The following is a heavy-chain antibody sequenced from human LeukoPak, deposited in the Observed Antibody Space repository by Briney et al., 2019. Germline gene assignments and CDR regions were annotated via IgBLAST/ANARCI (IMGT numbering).Heavy chain of an antibody. CDR2: IYYSGST. J-gene: IGHJ5*02. D-gene: IGHD6-25*01. V-gene: IGHV4-61*08. Sequence: SQTLSLTCTVSGGSISSGDYYWSWIRQPPGKGLEWIGYIYYSGSTNYNPSLKSRVTISVDTSKNQFSLKLSSVTAADTAVYYCARDYSTGGWFDPWGQGTLVTVSS. CDR1: GGSISSGDYY. CDR3: ARDYSTGGWFDP.